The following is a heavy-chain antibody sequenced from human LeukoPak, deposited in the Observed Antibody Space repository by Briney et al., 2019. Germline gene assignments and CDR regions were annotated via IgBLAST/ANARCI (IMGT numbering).Heavy chain of an antibody. CDR1: GFTFNTYA. CDR2: ISGSGDDT. CDR3: AKGLYSFSTPLPPYYYYYMDV. V-gene: IGHV3-23*01. D-gene: IGHD6-13*01. J-gene: IGHJ6*03. Sequence: GGSLRLSCEASGFTFNTYALTWVRQAPGKGLEWVSVISGSGDDTYYADSVKGRFSISRDNSKNTVFLEMNSLRVEDTAIYHCAKGLYSFSTPLPPYYYYYMDVWGKGTTVTISS.